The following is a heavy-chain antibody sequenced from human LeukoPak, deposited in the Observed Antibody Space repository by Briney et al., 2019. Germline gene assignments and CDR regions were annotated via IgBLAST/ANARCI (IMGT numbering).Heavy chain of an antibody. Sequence: GGPLRLSCAASGFTFSNSAMHWVRQAPGKGLEWVAVISFDGTNKYYADSVKGRFTISRDNSKNTVYVRMSSLRGDDSGVYYCAAGSSVDCSRTSCPPTDYWGQGTLVTVSS. CDR2: ISFDGTNK. J-gene: IGHJ4*02. CDR3: AAGSSVDCSRTSCPPTDY. CDR1: GFTFSNSA. D-gene: IGHD2-2*01. V-gene: IGHV3-30-3*01.